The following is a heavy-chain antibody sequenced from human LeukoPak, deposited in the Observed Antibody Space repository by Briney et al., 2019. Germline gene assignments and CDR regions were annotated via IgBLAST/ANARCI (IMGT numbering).Heavy chain of an antibody. Sequence: ASVKVSCKASGYTFTTYGISWVRQAPGQGLEWMGWISAHNGDTKFAEKFQGRVILTTDTPTTTANMELRSLRSDDTAVYCCAREPRDGYNFAEAFDIWGQGTMVTVSS. J-gene: IGHJ3*02. D-gene: IGHD5-24*01. CDR3: AREPRDGYNFAEAFDI. CDR2: ISAHNGDT. V-gene: IGHV1-18*01. CDR1: GYTFTTYG.